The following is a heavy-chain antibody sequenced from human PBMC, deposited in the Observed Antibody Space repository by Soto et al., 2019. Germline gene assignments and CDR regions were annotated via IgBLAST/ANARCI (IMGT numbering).Heavy chain of an antibody. V-gene: IGHV3-30*03. Sequence: GGSLRLSCTASGFTFSSYALHWVRQAPGKGLEWVAVISYDGRNKYYADSVKDRFAISRDNSKDTLYLQMNSLRAEDTAVYYCARESKKSYYFDYWGQGTLVTVSS. J-gene: IGHJ4*02. D-gene: IGHD3-16*02. CDR3: ARESKKSYYFDY. CDR2: ISYDGRNK. CDR1: GFTFSSYA.